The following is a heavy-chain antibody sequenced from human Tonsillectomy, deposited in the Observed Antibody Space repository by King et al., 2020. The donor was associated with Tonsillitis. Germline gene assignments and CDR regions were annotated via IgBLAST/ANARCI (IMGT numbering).Heavy chain of an antibody. V-gene: IGHV4-34*01. CDR3: ARGDGELAFDY. Sequence: VQLQQWGAGLLKPSETLSLTCAVYGGAFSGYYWSVIRQPPGKGLEWIWEINHSGSTNYNPSLKSRVTISVDTSKNQFSLKLSSVTAADTAVYYCARGDGELAFDYWGQGTLVTVSS. CDR2: INHSGST. J-gene: IGHJ4*02. D-gene: IGHD1-26*01. CDR1: GGAFSGYY.